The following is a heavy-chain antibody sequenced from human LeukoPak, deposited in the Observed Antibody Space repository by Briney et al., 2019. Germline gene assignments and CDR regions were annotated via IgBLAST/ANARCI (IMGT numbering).Heavy chain of an antibody. CDR1: GFTFSSYA. Sequence: TGGSLRLSCAASGFTFSSYAMSWVRQAPGKGLEWVSAISGSGGTTYYADSVKGRLTTSKNTSKNTLSLQMNSLRAEDTAVYYCAKKSLAVDGYEAFDIWGQGTMVTVSS. CDR2: ISGSGGTT. J-gene: IGHJ3*02. V-gene: IGHV3-23*01. CDR3: AKKSLAVDGYEAFDI. D-gene: IGHD6-19*01.